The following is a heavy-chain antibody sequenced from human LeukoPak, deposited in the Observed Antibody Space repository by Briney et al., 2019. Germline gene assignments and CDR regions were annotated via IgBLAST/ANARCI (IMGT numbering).Heavy chain of an antibody. CDR2: IYTGGST. V-gene: IGHV4-4*07. D-gene: IGHD3-10*01. Sequence: SETLSLTCTVSGGSISSYYWSWIRQPAGKGLQWIGHIYTGGSTNYNPSLKSRVTISVDTSKNQFSLKLSSVTAADTAVYYCARGLLTMVRGAYYFDYWGQGTLVTVSS. CDR1: GGSISSYY. CDR3: ARGLLTMVRGAYYFDY. J-gene: IGHJ4*02.